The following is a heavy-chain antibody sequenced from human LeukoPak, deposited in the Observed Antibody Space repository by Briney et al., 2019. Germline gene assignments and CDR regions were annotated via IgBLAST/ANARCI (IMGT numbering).Heavy chain of an antibody. J-gene: IGHJ5*02. CDR1: GDNFTSYG. Sequence: AASVKVSCKASGDNFTSYGIRWVRQAPGQGLEWMGWLSAYNGNTNYAQKLQGRVTMTTDTSTSTAYMELRSLRSDDTAVYYCARRGLDYGDYPTHWFDPWGQGTLVTVSS. D-gene: IGHD4-17*01. V-gene: IGHV1-18*01. CDR2: LSAYNGNT. CDR3: ARRGLDYGDYPTHWFDP.